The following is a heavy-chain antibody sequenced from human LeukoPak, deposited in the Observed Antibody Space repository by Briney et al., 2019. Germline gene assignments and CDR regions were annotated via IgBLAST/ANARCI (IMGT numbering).Heavy chain of an antibody. Sequence: GASVKVSCKASGYTFSSYGISWVRQAPGQGLEWMGRIIPILGIANYAQKFQGRVTITADKSTSTAYMELSSLRSEDTAVYYCARAQGVWDWYFDLWGRGTLVTVSS. D-gene: IGHD3-16*01. CDR2: IIPILGIA. CDR3: ARAQGVWDWYFDL. CDR1: GYTFSSYG. V-gene: IGHV1-69*04. J-gene: IGHJ2*01.